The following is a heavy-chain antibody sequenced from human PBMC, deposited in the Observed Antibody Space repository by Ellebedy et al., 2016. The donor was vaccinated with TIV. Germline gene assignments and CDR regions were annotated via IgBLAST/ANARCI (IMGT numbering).Heavy chain of an antibody. D-gene: IGHD4-17*01. J-gene: IGHJ4*02. Sequence: GESLKIPXAASGFTISNNYMSWVRQAPGKGLEWVAILHSGGTTFYADSVKGRFTISRDSSKNTLYLQMNSLRVEDTAVYCCARAPTVTSVFDCWGQGTLVTVSS. CDR2: LHSGGTT. CDR1: GFTISNNY. CDR3: ARAPTVTSVFDC. V-gene: IGHV3-53*01.